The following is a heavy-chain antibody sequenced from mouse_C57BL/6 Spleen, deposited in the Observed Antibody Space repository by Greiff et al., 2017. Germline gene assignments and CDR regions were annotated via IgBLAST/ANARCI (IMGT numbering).Heavy chain of an antibody. CDR2: ISYDGSN. CDR3: AREWGSRWYFDV. D-gene: IGHD1-1*01. V-gene: IGHV3-6*01. CDR1: GYSITSGYY. J-gene: IGHJ1*01. Sequence: EVQLQQSGPGLVKPSQSLSLTCSVTGYSITSGYYWNWIRQFPGNKLEWMGYISYDGSNNYNPSLKNRISITRDTSTNQFFLKLNSVTTEDTATYSCAREWGSRWYFDVWGAGTTGTVSS.